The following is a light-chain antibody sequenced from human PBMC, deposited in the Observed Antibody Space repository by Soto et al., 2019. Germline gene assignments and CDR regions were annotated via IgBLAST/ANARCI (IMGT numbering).Light chain of an antibody. CDR3: SSYTSSTTFYV. J-gene: IGLJ1*01. V-gene: IGLV2-14*01. CDR1: SSDVGGYNY. Sequence: QSALTQPASVSGSPGQSITISCTGTSSDVGGYNYVSWYQQHPGKAPKLMIYEVTNRPSGVSNRFSGSKSGNTASLTISGIQAEDEADYYCSSYTSSTTFYVFASGTKGAVL. CDR2: EVT.